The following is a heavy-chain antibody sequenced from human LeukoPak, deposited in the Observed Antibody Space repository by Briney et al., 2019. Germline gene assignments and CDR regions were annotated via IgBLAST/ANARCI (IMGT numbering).Heavy chain of an antibody. CDR1: GGTFSSYA. CDR2: IIPIFGTA. Sequence: ASVKVSCKASGGTFSSYAISWVRQAPGQGLEWMGRIIPIFGTASYAQKFQGRVTITTDESTSTAYMELSSLRSEDTAVYYCARDRGLAVAGKAFDYWGQGTLVTVSS. V-gene: IGHV1-69*05. CDR3: ARDRGLAVAGKAFDY. D-gene: IGHD6-19*01. J-gene: IGHJ4*02.